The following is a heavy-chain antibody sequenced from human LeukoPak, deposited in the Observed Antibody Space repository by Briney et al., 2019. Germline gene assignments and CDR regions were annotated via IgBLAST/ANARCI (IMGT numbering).Heavy chain of an antibody. CDR2: ISGSGGST. D-gene: IGHD6-6*01. Sequence: HPGRSLRLSCAASGFTFSSYAMTWVRQAPGKGLEWVSAISGSGGSTYYADSVKGRFTIYRDNSKNTLYLQMNSLRAEDTAVYYCAKDGRSSSSDYHFDYWGQGTLVTVSS. CDR1: GFTFSSYA. J-gene: IGHJ4*02. CDR3: AKDGRSSSSDYHFDY. V-gene: IGHV3-23*01.